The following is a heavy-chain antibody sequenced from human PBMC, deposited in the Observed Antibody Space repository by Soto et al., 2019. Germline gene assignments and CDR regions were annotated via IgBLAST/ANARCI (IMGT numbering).Heavy chain of an antibody. D-gene: IGHD6-19*01. CDR3: AKDSVQQWPQILTPEY. Sequence: SLRLSCAASGFTFSSYGMHWVRHAPGKGLEWVAVTSYDGSNKYYADSVKGRFTISRDNSKNTLYLQMNSLRAEETAVYYCAKDSVQQWPQILTPEYSGQGTMVTVSS. CDR2: TSYDGSNK. CDR1: GFTFSSYG. J-gene: IGHJ4*02. V-gene: IGHV3-30*18.